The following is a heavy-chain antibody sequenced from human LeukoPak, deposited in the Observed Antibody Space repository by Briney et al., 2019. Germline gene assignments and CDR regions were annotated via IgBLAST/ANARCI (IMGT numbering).Heavy chain of an antibody. D-gene: IGHD6-19*01. CDR2: ISWDGGST. CDR3: AKGGGYSSGWWKEGWFDP. V-gene: IGHV3-43*01. CDR1: GFTFDDYT. J-gene: IGHJ5*02. Sequence: GGSLRLSCAASGFTFDDYTMHWVRQAPGKGLEWVSLISWDGGSTYYADSVKGRFTISRDNSKNSLYLQMNSLRTEDTALYYCAKGGGYSSGWWKEGWFDPWGQGTLVTVSS.